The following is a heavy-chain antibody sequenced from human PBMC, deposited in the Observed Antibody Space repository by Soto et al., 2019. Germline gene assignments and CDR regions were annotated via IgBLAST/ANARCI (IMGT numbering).Heavy chain of an antibody. V-gene: IGHV3-30*18. Sequence: PGESLRLSCAVSGFRFSSYGMHWVRQAPGKGLEWVALISYDGSRQYYADSVKGRFTISRDNSKNTLYLQMNSLRAEDTAVYYCAKETIGYCTNGVCYDDAFDIWGQGTMVTVSS. CDR1: GFRFSSYG. CDR2: ISYDGSRQ. D-gene: IGHD2-8*01. J-gene: IGHJ3*02. CDR3: AKETIGYCTNGVCYDDAFDI.